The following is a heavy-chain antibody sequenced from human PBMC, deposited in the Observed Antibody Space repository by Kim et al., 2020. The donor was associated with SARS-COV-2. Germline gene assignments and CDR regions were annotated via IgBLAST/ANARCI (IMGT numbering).Heavy chain of an antibody. CDR3: ARSPLRSTSTTSFYMDV. J-gene: IGHJ6*03. CDR1: GFTFNNYG. CDR2: IWNDGSHQ. Sequence: GGSLRLSCATSGFTFNNYGMHWVRQAPGKGLEWVAAIWNDGSHQYYADSVKGRFTISRDNSRNTLWLQMNSLIADDTAVYFCARSPLRSTSTTSFYMDVWSKGTTVTVSS. V-gene: IGHV3-33*01. D-gene: IGHD2-2*01.